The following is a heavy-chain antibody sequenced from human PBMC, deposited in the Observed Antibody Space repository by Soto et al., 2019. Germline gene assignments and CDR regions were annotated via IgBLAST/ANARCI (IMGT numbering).Heavy chain of an antibody. CDR1: GGSVSSVSYY. Sequence: QVQLQESGPGLVKPSETLSLTCTVSGGSVSSVSYYWSWIRQPPGKGLEWIGYIYYSGSTNYNPSLKSRVTRSVDTSKNQFALKLSSVTAADTAVYYCARDIFSGYDLGYFDYWGQGTLVTVSS. J-gene: IGHJ4*02. CDR2: IYYSGST. V-gene: IGHV4-61*01. D-gene: IGHD5-12*01. CDR3: ARDIFSGYDLGYFDY.